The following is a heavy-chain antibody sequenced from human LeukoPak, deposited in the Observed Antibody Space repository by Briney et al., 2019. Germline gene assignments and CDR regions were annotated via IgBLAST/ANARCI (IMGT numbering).Heavy chain of an antibody. J-gene: IGHJ4*02. CDR1: GDSISRDY. V-gene: IGHV4-4*07. D-gene: IGHD1-26*01. CDR2: FYTSGST. Sequence: PSETLSLTCTVSGDSISRDYWTWIRQPAGKGLEWIGHFYTSGSTDYNPSLEGRVSISVDTSKNQFSLKLSSVTAADTAMYYCAHGGNSGSYSEHWGQGILVTVSS. CDR3: AHGGNSGSYSEH.